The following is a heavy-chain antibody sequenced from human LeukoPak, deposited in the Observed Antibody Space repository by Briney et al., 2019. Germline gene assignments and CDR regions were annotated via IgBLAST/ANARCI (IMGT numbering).Heavy chain of an antibody. J-gene: IGHJ1*01. CDR3: ARDGVGYYDSSGYYYFQH. CDR2: LNPNSGGT. D-gene: IGHD3-22*01. CDR1: GYTFTGYD. Sequence: GASVKVSCKASGYTFTGYDMHWVRHAPGQGLERMGWLNPNSGGTSYAQKFQGRVTLSRDSSISTAYMELSRLRSDDTAVYYCARDGVGYYDSSGYYYFQHWGQGTLVTVSS. V-gene: IGHV1-2*02.